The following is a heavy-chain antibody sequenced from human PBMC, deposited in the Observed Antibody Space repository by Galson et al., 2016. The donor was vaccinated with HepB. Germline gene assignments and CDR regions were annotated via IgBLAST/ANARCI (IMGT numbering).Heavy chain of an antibody. D-gene: IGHD2-21*01. Sequence: PALVKPTQTLTLTCTFSGFSLNTRGVGVGWIRQAPQKAPEWLALVYWDDDKRYSPSLRDRLTITKDTSKNQVVLTMTNMDPVDTATYYCAQARCGGDCLSHYPSHYYYGLEVWGQGTTVTVSS. CDR2: VYWDDDK. CDR3: AQARCGGDCLSHYPSHYYYGLEV. V-gene: IGHV2-5*02. CDR1: GFSLNTRGVG. J-gene: IGHJ6*02.